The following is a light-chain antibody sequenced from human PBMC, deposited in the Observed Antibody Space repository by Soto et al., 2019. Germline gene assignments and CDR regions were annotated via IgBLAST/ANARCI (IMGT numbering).Light chain of an antibody. Sequence: IQLTQSPSTLSASVGDRVTITCRASQSVQTWLAWFQQKPGKAPKLLIYKATTLETGVPSRFSGSGSGTEFTLTISSLQPDDFATYYCQQYNSYSWTFGQGTKVYIK. J-gene: IGKJ1*01. CDR3: QQYNSYSWT. V-gene: IGKV1-5*03. CDR2: KAT. CDR1: QSVQTW.